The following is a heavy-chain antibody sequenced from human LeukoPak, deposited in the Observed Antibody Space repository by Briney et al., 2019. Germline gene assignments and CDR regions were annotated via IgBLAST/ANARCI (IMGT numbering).Heavy chain of an antibody. CDR1: GDSISSNSFA. CDR2: TYYWSKWYN. J-gene: IGHJ4*02. V-gene: IGHV6-1*01. CDR3: ARDPEPGYSYFDY. Sequence: SQTLSLTCVISGDSISSNSFAWNWIRQSPSRGLEWLGRTYYWSKWYNDYAVSVKSRIAIIPDTSRNQFSLQLNSVTPGDTAVYYCARDPEPGYSYFDYWGQGSQVTVSP. D-gene: IGHD2-21*01.